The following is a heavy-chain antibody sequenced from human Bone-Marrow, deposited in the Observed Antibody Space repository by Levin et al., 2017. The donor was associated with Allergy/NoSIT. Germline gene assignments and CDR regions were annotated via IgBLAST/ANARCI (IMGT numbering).Heavy chain of an antibody. CDR2: IYYSGST. D-gene: IGHD2-15*01. Sequence: SETLSLTCTVSGGSISSSSYYWGWIRQPPGKGLEWIGSIYYSGSTYYNPSLKSRVTISVDTSKNQFSLKLSSVTAADTAVYYCARGLWVVAATPDAFDIWGQGTMVTVSS. CDR3: ARGLWVVAATPDAFDI. CDR1: GGSISSSSYY. J-gene: IGHJ3*02. V-gene: IGHV4-39*01.